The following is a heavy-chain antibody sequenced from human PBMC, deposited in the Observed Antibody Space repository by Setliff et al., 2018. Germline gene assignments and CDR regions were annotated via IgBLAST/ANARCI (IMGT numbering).Heavy chain of an antibody. CDR3: ARGPRFDYESPTYRRRFDP. D-gene: IGHD3-22*01. Sequence: SETLSLTCAVYGGPFSGYYWNWIRQAPGKGLEWIGEINHRGTTSYTPSLKGRVTISVDTSKNLFSLKLSSVTAADTAVYFCARGPRFDYESPTYRRRFDPWGQGTAVTAPQ. CDR1: GGPFSGYY. V-gene: IGHV4-34*01. J-gene: IGHJ5*02. CDR2: INHRGTT.